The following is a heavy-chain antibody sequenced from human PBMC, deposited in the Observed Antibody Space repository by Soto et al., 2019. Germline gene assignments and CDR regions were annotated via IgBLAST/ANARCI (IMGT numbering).Heavy chain of an antibody. CDR2: IDPSDSYT. CDR3: ARVSSSEPYYYYYGMDV. CDR1: GYSFTSYW. Sequence: GESLKISCKGSGYSFTSYWISWVRQMPGKGLEWMGRIDPSDSYTNYSPSFQGHVTISADKSISTAYLQWSSLKASDTAMYYCARVSSSEPYYYYYGMDVWGQGTTVTVSS. D-gene: IGHD6-6*01. J-gene: IGHJ6*02. V-gene: IGHV5-10-1*01.